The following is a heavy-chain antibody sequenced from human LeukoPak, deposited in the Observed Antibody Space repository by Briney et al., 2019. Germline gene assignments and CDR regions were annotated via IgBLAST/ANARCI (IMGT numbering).Heavy chain of an antibody. CDR1: GFTFSNYA. J-gene: IGHJ4*02. Sequence: GGSLRLSCAASGFTFSNYAVSWVRQAPGKGLEWVSVISGSGDTTYYADSVKGRFTISRDNSKNTLYLQMNSLRAEDTAVYYCAITPGRPGYWGQGTLVTVSS. CDR3: AITPGRPGY. V-gene: IGHV3-23*01. CDR2: ISGSGDTT.